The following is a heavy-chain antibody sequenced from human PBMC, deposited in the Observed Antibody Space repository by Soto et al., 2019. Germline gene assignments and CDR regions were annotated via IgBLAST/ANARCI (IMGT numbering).Heavy chain of an antibody. CDR1: GGTFNSYA. D-gene: IGHD2-15*01. Sequence: QVQLVQSGAEVKKPGSSVKVSCKASGGTFNSYAISWVRQAPGQGLEWMGGIIPIFGTANYAQKFQGRVTITADESTSTAYMELSSRRSEDTAVYYCLLSHCRGGSGDFDYWGQGTLVTVSS. J-gene: IGHJ4*02. V-gene: IGHV1-69*01. CDR2: IIPIFGTA. CDR3: LLSHCRGGSGDFDY.